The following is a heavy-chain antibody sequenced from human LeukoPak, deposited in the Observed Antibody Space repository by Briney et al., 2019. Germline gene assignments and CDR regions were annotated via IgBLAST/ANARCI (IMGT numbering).Heavy chain of an antibody. CDR3: AKGKGIITIDAFDI. CDR2: ISSSGSTI. V-gene: IGHV3-11*01. J-gene: IGHJ3*02. D-gene: IGHD3-3*01. CDR1: GFTFSDYY. Sequence: GGSLRLSCAASGFTFSDYYMSWIRQAPGKGLEWVSYISSSGSTIYYADSVKGRFTISRDNAKNSLYLQMNSLRAEDMALYYCAKGKGIITIDAFDIWGQGTMVTVSS.